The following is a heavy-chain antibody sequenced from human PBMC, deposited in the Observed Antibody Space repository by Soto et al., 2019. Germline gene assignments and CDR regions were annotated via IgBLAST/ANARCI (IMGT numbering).Heavy chain of an antibody. Sequence: QVQLQESGPGLVKPSQTLSLTCTVSGGSISSGGYYWSWIRQHPGKVLEWIGYIYYSGSTYYNPSLKSRVTISVDTSKNQFSLKLSSVTAADTAVYYCARGKYSGHNWFDPWGQGTLVTVSS. CDR1: GGSISSGGYY. D-gene: IGHD5-12*01. J-gene: IGHJ5*02. V-gene: IGHV4-31*03. CDR2: IYYSGST. CDR3: ARGKYSGHNWFDP.